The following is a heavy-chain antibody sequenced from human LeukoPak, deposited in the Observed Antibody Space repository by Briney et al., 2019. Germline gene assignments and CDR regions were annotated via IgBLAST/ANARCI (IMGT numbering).Heavy chain of an antibody. CDR2: IIPIFGTA. Sequence: SVTVSCKASGGTFSSYAISWVRQAPGQGLEWMGGIIPIFGTANYAQKFQGRVTITADESTSTAYMELSSLRSEDTAVYYCARDGIAAAGYYGMDVWGQGTTVTVSS. V-gene: IGHV1-69*13. D-gene: IGHD6-13*01. J-gene: IGHJ6*02. CDR1: GGTFSSYA. CDR3: ARDGIAAAGYYGMDV.